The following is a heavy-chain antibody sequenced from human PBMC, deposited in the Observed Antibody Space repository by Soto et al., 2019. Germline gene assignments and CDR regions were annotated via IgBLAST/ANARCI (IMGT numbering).Heavy chain of an antibody. CDR1: GFTFSSYA. CDR3: ATASGGDIVVVVAATRGFDY. J-gene: IGHJ4*02. CDR2: ISYDGSNK. D-gene: IGHD2-15*01. V-gene: IGHV3-30-3*01. Sequence: QVQLVESGGGVVQPGRSLRLSCAASGFTFSSYAMHWVRRAPGKGLEWVAVISYDGSNKYYADSVKGRFTISRDNSKNTLYLQMNSLRAEDTAVYYCATASGGDIVVVVAATRGFDYWGQGTLVTVSS.